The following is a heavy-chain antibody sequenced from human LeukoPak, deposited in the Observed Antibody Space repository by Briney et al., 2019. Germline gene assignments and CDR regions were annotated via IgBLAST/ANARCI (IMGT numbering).Heavy chain of an antibody. J-gene: IGHJ4*02. D-gene: IGHD3-3*01. CDR1: GFTFSSYA. CDR3: AKETEWTPLYYFDY. CDR2: ISGSGGST. V-gene: IGHV3-23*01. Sequence: GGSLRLSCAASGFTFSSYAMSWVRQAPGKGLEWVAAISGSGGSTYYADSVKGRFTISTDNPKNTLYLQISSVRAENTAVYSCAKETEWTPLYYFDYWGQGTLVTVSS.